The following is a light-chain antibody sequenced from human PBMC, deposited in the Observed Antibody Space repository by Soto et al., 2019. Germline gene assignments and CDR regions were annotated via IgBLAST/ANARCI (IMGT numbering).Light chain of an antibody. V-gene: IGKV3-15*01. Sequence: EIVMTQSPAPLSVSPGERATLSCRGSQTVSSNLAWYQQQPGQAPRLLIYGASTRATDIPARFSGSGSGTEFTLTISSLQSEDFAVYYCQQYDNWPPYTFGQGTKLEIK. CDR3: QQYDNWPPYT. CDR2: GAS. CDR1: QTVSSN. J-gene: IGKJ2*01.